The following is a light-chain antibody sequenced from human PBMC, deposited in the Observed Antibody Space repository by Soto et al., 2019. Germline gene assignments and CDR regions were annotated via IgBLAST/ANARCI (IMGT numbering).Light chain of an antibody. CDR1: QSVDSDY. CDR3: QQYGSSPLT. Sequence: EIVLTQSPGTLSLSPGERATLSCRASQSVDSDYLAWYQQKSGQAPRLLIFGASSRAIGIPERFSGSGSGTEFTLSISRLEPEDFAVYYCQQYGSSPLTFGGGTKVEIK. J-gene: IGKJ4*01. CDR2: GAS. V-gene: IGKV3-20*01.